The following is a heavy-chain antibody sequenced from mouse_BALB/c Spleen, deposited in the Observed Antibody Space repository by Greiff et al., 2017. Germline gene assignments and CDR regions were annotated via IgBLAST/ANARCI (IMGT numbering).Heavy chain of an antibody. CDR2: ISSGSSTI. CDR1: GFTFSSFG. J-gene: IGHJ4*01. V-gene: IGHV5-17*02. Sequence: EVQGVESGGGLVQPGGSRKLSCAASGFTFSSFGMHWVRQAPEKGLEWVAYISSGSSTIYYADTVKGRFTISRDNPKNTLFLQMTSLRSEDTAMYYCARSGDYDYAMDYWGQGTSVTVSS. D-gene: IGHD2-4*01. CDR3: ARSGDYDYAMDY.